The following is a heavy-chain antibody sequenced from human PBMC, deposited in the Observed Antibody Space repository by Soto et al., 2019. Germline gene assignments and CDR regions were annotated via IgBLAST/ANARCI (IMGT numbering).Heavy chain of an antibody. J-gene: IGHJ4*02. CDR3: ARGKGSGAAGTKNFDY. Sequence: SETLSLTCAVYGGSFSGYYWSWIRQPPGKGLEWIGEINHSGSTNYNPSLKSRVTISVDTSKNQFSLKLSSVTAADTAVYYCARGKGSGAAGTKNFDYWGQGTLITVSS. CDR1: GGSFSGYY. CDR2: INHSGST. D-gene: IGHD6-13*01. V-gene: IGHV4-34*01.